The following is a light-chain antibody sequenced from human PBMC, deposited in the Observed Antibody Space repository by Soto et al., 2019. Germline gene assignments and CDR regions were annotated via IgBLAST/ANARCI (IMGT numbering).Light chain of an antibody. Sequence: EIVLAQSPGTLSLSPGERATLSCRASQSVSNTWLAWYQQKGGQAPRLLISDSSSRATGIPDRFSGSGSGTDFTLTISRLEPEDFAVYYCQLYGRSSYTFGQGTKLELK. CDR3: QLYGRSSYT. V-gene: IGKV3-20*01. CDR1: QSVSNTW. CDR2: DSS. J-gene: IGKJ2*01.